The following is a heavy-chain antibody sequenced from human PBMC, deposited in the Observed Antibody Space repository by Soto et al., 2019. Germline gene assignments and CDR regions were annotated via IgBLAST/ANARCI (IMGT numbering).Heavy chain of an antibody. Sequence: GGSLRLSCAASGFTFSSYWMHWVRQAPGKGLVWVSRINSDGSSTSYADSVKGRFTISRDNAKNTLYLQMNSLRAEDTAVYYCAREPIQITIFGVAQLDYWGQGTLVTVSS. CDR3: AREPIQITIFGVAQLDY. CDR2: INSDGSST. CDR1: GFTFSSYW. V-gene: IGHV3-74*01. J-gene: IGHJ4*02. D-gene: IGHD3-3*01.